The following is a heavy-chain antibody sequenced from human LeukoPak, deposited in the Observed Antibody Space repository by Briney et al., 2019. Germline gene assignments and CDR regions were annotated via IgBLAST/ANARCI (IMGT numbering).Heavy chain of an antibody. CDR1: GFTFNTYT. V-gene: IGHV3-21*01. CDR2: ISSSSSYI. D-gene: IGHD6-13*01. J-gene: IGHJ4*02. CDR3: ARGDSSSWYHNFDY. Sequence: GGPLRLSCAASGFTFNTYTMHWVRQAPGKGLEWVSSISSSSSYIYYADSVKGRFTVSRDNAKNSLYLQMNSLRAEDTAVYYCARGDSSSWYHNFDYWGQGTLVTVSS.